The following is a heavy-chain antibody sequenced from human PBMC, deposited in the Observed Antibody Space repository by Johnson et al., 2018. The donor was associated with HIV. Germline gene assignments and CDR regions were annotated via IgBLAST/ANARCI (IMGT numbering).Heavy chain of an antibody. CDR1: GFTFSSYW. CDR3: ARDSTPWGGDYVGYAFDI. V-gene: IGHV3-74*01. D-gene: IGHD4-17*01. Sequence: VQLVESGGGLVQPGGSLRLSCAASGFTFSSYWMHWVRQAPGKGLVWVSRINSDGSSTSYADSVKGRFTISRDNTKKSLYLQMNSLRADDTAVYYCARDSTPWGGDYVGYAFDIWGQGTMVTVSS. J-gene: IGHJ3*02. CDR2: INSDGSST.